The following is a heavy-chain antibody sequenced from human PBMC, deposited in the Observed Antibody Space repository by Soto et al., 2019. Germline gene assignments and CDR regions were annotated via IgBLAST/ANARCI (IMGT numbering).Heavy chain of an antibody. CDR2: IYWDDDK. V-gene: IGHV2-5*02. J-gene: IGHJ6*02. CDR3: GHLMTAVTTFGMDV. CDR1: GFSLITTGSG. Sequence: QITWKESGPTLVEPTQTLTLTCTFSGFSLITTGSGVAWIRQPPGKALEWLALIYWDDDKRYSPSLKSRLTIPKDTSKNQVVLTMTNMDPVDTGTYFCGHLMTAVTTFGMDVWGQGTAVTVSS. D-gene: IGHD4-17*01.